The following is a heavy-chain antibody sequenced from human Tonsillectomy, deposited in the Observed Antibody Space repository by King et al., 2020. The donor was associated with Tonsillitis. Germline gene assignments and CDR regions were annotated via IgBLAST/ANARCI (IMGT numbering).Heavy chain of an antibody. CDR1: AFRLSYFD. D-gene: IGHD3-22*01. V-gene: IGHV3-21*01. CDR3: AKDKGTDYYDNSRGAFDI. CDR2: IRRKAKYK. J-gene: IGHJ3*02. Sequence: QLVQSGGGLVKPGESRRLSGATLAFRLSYFDMNWVRPAPGKGLEWVSSIRRKAKYKIYANLVKGRVTHLREKAKNSMFLQMDSLRVEDTAVYYCAKDKGTDYYDNSRGAFDIWGKGTMVTVSS.